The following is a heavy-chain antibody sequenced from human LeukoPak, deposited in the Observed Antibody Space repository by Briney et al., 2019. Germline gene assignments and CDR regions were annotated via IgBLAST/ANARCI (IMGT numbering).Heavy chain of an antibody. Sequence: GGSLRLSCAASGFTFSNAWMNWVRQAPGKGLEWVGRIKSTTHGGTTDYAAPVKGRFTISREDSESTLFLQMNSLKIEDTAVYYCTTSSYSSGLHYYYYYYMDVWGKGTTVTVSS. J-gene: IGHJ6*03. CDR2: IKSTTHGGTT. V-gene: IGHV3-15*01. D-gene: IGHD6-19*01. CDR1: GFTFSNAW. CDR3: TTSSYSSGLHYYYYYYMDV.